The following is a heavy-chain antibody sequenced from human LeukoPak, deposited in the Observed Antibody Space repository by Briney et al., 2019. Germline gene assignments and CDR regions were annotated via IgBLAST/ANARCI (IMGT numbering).Heavy chain of an antibody. Sequence: PGRSLRLSCAASGFTFSGYGMHWVRQAPGKGLEWGAVISYDGSNKYYADSVKGRFTISRDNSKNTLYLQMNSLRAEDTAVYYCAKDLAAMVPDFDYWGQGTLVTVSS. V-gene: IGHV3-30*18. CDR1: GFTFSGYG. D-gene: IGHD5-18*01. CDR3: AKDLAAMVPDFDY. CDR2: ISYDGSNK. J-gene: IGHJ4*02.